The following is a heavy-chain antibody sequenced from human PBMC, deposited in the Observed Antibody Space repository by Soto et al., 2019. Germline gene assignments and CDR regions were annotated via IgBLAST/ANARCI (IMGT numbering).Heavy chain of an antibody. D-gene: IGHD1-26*01. J-gene: IGHJ1*01. Sequence: XGSLIVSCAASEFTFSSYSMSWVRQAPGKGLEWVSAISGSGGSTYYADSVKGRFTISRDNSKNTLYLQMNSLRAEDTAVYYCAKDWELLRNILQNGPPQYFQQWGQGTLVTVSS. CDR2: ISGSGGST. CDR3: AKDWELLRNILQNGPPQYFQQ. V-gene: IGHV3-23*01. CDR1: EFTFSSYS.